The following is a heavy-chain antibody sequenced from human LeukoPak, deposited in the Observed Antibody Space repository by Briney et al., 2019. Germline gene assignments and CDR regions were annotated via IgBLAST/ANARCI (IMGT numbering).Heavy chain of an antibody. D-gene: IGHD1-26*01. CDR3: ARDVGAHGY. Sequence: SETLSLTCTVSGGSISSGDYYWRWLRQPPGTGLEWIGYIYYSGSTYYNPSHKNRVTIAVDTSKNQCTRRLSSVTAADTAVYYCARDVGAHGYWGQGTLVTVSS. J-gene: IGHJ4*02. CDR2: IYYSGST. V-gene: IGHV4-30-4*02. CDR1: GGSISSGDYY.